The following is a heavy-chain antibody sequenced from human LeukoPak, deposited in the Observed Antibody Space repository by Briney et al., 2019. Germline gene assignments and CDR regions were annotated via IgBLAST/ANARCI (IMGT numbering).Heavy chain of an antibody. CDR2: FDPEDGET. D-gene: IGHD3-22*01. J-gene: IGHJ4*02. V-gene: IGHV1-24*01. Sequence: ASVKVSCKVSGYTLTELSMHWVRQAPGKGLGWMGGFDPEDGETIYAQKFQGRVTMTEDTSTDTAYMELSSLRSEDTAVYYCATSYYYDSSFDYWGQGTLVTVSS. CDR1: GYTLTELS. CDR3: ATSYYYDSSFDY.